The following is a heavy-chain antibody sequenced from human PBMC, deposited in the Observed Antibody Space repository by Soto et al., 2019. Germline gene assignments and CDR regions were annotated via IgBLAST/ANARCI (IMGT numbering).Heavy chain of an antibody. CDR1: GFTFSSYA. V-gene: IGHV3-30-3*01. Sequence: QVQLVESGGGVVQPGRSLRLSCAASGFTFSSYAMHWVRQAPGEGLEWVAVISYDGSNKYYADSVKGRFTISRDNSKNTLYLQMNSLRAEDTAVYYCAREGPVTIGYYYGMDVWGQGTTVTVSS. CDR3: AREGPVTIGYYYGMDV. CDR2: ISYDGSNK. J-gene: IGHJ6*02. D-gene: IGHD4-4*01.